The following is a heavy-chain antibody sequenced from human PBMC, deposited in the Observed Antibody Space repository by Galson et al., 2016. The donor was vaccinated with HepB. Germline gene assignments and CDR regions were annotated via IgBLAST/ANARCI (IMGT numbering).Heavy chain of an antibody. D-gene: IGHD3-16*02. V-gene: IGHV3-30*03. CDR3: ARDRRYDYVWGSYPYFDY. CDR1: GFTFRIHG. CDR2: ISYDGSPQ. Sequence: SLRLSCAVSGFTFRIHGIHWVRQAPGKGLEWVAFISYDGSPQSYAGSVKGRFTISRDNSKNTLYLQMNSLRTEDTAVYYCARDRRYDYVWGSYPYFDYWGQGTLVTVSS. J-gene: IGHJ4*02.